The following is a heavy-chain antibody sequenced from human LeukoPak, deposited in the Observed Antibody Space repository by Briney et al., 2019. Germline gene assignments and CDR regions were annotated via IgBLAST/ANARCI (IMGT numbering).Heavy chain of an antibody. CDR1: GFTVSSNY. CDR3: AGERFVYDFWSGYYETPADYYYYGMDV. CDR2: IYSGGSK. Sequence: GGSLTLFCAASGFTVSSNYMSWARQAPGKGMEWATVIYSGGSKYYADPVKGRFTISRENSKNTLSLPMKSLRAECTGECLSAGERFVYDFWSGYYETPADYYYYGMDVGGQGTTVTVPS. D-gene: IGHD3-3*01. J-gene: IGHJ6*02. V-gene: IGHV3-53*05.